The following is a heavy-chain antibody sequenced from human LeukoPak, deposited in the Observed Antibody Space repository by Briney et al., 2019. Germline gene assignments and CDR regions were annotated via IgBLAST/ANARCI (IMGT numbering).Heavy chain of an antibody. V-gene: IGHV3-66*02. CDR2: IYSGGST. Sequence: GGALTLSCAASGFSVSSNYMSWVGQAPGKGLDWVAVIYSGGSTYYADSVKGRFTISRDNSKNTLYLQMNSLRAEDTAVYYCARSGGGFDDSGSYYPGDYWGQGTLVTVSS. D-gene: IGHD1-26*01. CDR3: ARSGGGFDDSGSYYPGDY. CDR1: GFSVSSNY. J-gene: IGHJ4*02.